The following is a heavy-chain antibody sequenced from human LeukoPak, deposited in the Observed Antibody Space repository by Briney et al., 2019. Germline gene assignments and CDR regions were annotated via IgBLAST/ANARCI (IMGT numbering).Heavy chain of an antibody. V-gene: IGHV4-30-4*01. D-gene: IGHD3-22*01. CDR1: GGSISSGDHY. Sequence: SETLSLTCTVSGGSISSGDHYWSWIRQPPGKGLEWIGYMYYSGSTYYNPSLKSRVVISVDTSKNQFSLKLSSVTAADTAVYYCARPYYYDSRIDPWGQGILVTVSS. CDR3: ARPYYYDSRIDP. J-gene: IGHJ5*02. CDR2: MYYSGST.